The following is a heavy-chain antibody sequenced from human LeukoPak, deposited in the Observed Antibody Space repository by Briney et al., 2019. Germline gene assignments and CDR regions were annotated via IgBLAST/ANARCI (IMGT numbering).Heavy chain of an antibody. J-gene: IGHJ4*02. CDR3: ATGDGYNSFDY. V-gene: IGHV4-4*07. D-gene: IGHD5-24*01. CDR2: IYTSGGT. CDR1: GGSISSYY. Sequence: SETLSLTCTVSGGSISSYYWSWFRQPAGKGLEWIGRIYTSGGTNYNSSLKSRVTMSVDTSKNQVSLKLSSVTAADTAVYYCATGDGYNSFDYWGQGTLVTVSS.